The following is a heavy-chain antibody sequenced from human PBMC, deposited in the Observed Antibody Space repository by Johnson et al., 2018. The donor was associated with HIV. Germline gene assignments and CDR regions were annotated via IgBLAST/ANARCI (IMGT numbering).Heavy chain of an antibody. CDR1: GFTFDDYG. CDR2: INWNGGST. CDR3: ARQHYYGSGSYPGAFDI. D-gene: IGHD3-10*01. V-gene: IGHV3-20*04. Sequence: EVQLVESGGGVVRPGGSLRLSCAASGFTFDDYGMSWVRQAPGKGLEWVSGINWNGGSTGYADSVKGRFTISRDNAKNSLYLQMNSLRAEDTALYYCARQHYYGSGSYPGAFDIWGQGTMVTVSS. J-gene: IGHJ3*02.